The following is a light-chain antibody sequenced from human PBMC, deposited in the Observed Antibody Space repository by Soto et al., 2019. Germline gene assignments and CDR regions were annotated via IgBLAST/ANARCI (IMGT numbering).Light chain of an antibody. CDR3: SSFTTGSSPVV. CDR2: EVT. CDR1: SSDVGGYNF. V-gene: IGLV2-14*01. J-gene: IGLJ2*01. Sequence: QSALTQPASVSGSPGQSITISCTGSSSDVGGYNFVSWYQQHPGKAPKLIIYEVTNRPSGVSNRFSGSKSGNTASLTISGLQAEDGAYYYCSSFTTGSSPVVFGGGTQLTVL.